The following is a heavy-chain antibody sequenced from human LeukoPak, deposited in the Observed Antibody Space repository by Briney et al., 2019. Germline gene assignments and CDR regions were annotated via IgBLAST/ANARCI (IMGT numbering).Heavy chain of an antibody. CDR3: AKDGTYYYGSGSYFYYFDY. CDR1: GFTFSSYG. CDR2: IKQDGSEE. D-gene: IGHD3-10*01. V-gene: IGHV3-7*01. J-gene: IGHJ4*02. Sequence: GGTLRLSCAASGFTFSSYGMSWVRQAPGKGLEWVANIKQDGSEENYVDSVRGRFTISRDNAKKSLYLQMDSLRAEDTAVYYCAKDGTYYYGSGSYFYYFDYWGQGTLVTVSS.